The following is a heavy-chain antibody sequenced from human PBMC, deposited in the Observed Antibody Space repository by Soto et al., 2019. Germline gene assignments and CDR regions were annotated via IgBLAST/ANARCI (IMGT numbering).Heavy chain of an antibody. D-gene: IGHD2-2*01. CDR3: ARITDYCSSATCSYPFDY. CDR2: ISYGGSHK. J-gene: IGHJ4*02. CDR1: GFTFSEYG. V-gene: IGHV3-30*03. Sequence: GGSLRLSCTASGFTFSEYGIHWVRQAPGKGLEWVAVISYGGSHKYYAGAVKGRFTISRDNAQNSLYLQMNSLRAEDTAVYYCARITDYCSSATCSYPFDYWGRGSLVTVSS.